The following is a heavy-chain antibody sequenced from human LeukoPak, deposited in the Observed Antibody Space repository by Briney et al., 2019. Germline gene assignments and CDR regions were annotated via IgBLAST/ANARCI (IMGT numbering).Heavy chain of an antibody. CDR1: GGSVSSGSYY. J-gene: IGHJ2*01. Sequence: SETLSLTCTVSGGSVSSGSYYWGWIRQPPGTGLEWVGYIYYSGSTNYNPSLKSRVTISVDTSKNQFSLKLSSVTAADTAVYYCARAHPYSSRKSHWYFDLWGRGTLVTVSS. D-gene: IGHD6-13*01. V-gene: IGHV4-61*01. CDR2: IYYSGST. CDR3: ARAHPYSSRKSHWYFDL.